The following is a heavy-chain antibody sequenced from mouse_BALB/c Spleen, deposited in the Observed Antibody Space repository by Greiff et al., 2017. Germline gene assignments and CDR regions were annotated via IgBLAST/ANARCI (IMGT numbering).Heavy chain of an antibody. Sequence: VESGGGLVKPGGSLKLSCAASGFTFSSYTMSWVRQTPEKRLEWVATISSGGSYTYYPDSVKGRFTISRDNAKNTLYLQMSSLKSEDTAMYYCTRIYDGYYADYWGQGTTLTVSS. J-gene: IGHJ2*01. D-gene: IGHD2-3*01. CDR3: TRIYDGYYADY. V-gene: IGHV5-6-4*01. CDR1: GFTFSSYT. CDR2: ISSGGSYT.